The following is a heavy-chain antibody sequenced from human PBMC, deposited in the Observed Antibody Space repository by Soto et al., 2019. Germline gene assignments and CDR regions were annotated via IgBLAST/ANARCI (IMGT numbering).Heavy chain of an antibody. J-gene: IGHJ6*03. CDR1: GFTFSSYA. D-gene: IGHD3-3*01. V-gene: IGHV3-64*01. Sequence: PGGSLRLSCAASGFTFSSYAMHWVRQAPGKGLEYVSAISSNGGSTYYANSVKGRFTISRDNSKNTLYLRMGSLRAEDMAVYYCARVGGDFWSGYSYYYYYYMDVWGKGTTVTVSS. CDR3: ARVGGDFWSGYSYYYYYYMDV. CDR2: ISSNGGST.